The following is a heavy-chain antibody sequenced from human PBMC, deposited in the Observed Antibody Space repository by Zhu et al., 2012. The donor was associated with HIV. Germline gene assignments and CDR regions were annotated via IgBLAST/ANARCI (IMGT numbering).Heavy chain of an antibody. CDR2: IFYSGST. V-gene: IGHV4-39*01. Sequence: QVQLQESGPGLVKPSETLSLTCTVSGGSISSSSCYWGWIRQPPGKGLEWIGSIFYSGSTFYNPSFESRVTISVDTSKNQFSLKLSSVTAADSAVFYCARHVQSNGAFGELFSYMDVWGRGTTVTVSS. CDR3: ARHVQSNGAFGELFSYMDV. J-gene: IGHJ6*03. CDR1: GGSISSSSCY. D-gene: IGHD3-10*01.